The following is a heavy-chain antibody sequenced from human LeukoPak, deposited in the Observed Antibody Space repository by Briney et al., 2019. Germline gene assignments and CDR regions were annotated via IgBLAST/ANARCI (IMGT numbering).Heavy chain of an antibody. J-gene: IGHJ3*02. CDR1: GGSISSSY. CDR3: ARGPTRFEDAFDI. V-gene: IGHV4-4*07. Sequence: PSETLSLTCSVSGGSISSSYWSWIRQPAGKGLEWIGRIYTSGSTNHNPSLKSRVTMSVDTSKNQFSLKLSSVTAADTAVYYCARGPTRFEDAFDIWGQGTMVTVSS. CDR2: IYTSGST.